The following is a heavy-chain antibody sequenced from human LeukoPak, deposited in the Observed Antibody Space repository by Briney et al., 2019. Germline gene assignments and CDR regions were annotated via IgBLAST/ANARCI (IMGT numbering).Heavy chain of an antibody. CDR2: ISYDGSNK. Sequence: GGSLRLSCAASGFTFSSYGMHWVRQAPGKGLEWVAVISYDGSNKFYADSVKGRFTISRDNSKNTLYLQMNSLTADDTAVYYCAKPPQSGSGTEDFQHWGQGTLVTAAS. J-gene: IGHJ1*01. CDR1: GFTFSSYG. CDR3: AKPPQSGSGTEDFQH. D-gene: IGHD1-26*01. V-gene: IGHV3-30*18.